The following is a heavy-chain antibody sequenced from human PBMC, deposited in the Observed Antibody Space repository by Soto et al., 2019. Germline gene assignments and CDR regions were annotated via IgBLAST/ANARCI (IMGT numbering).Heavy chain of an antibody. CDR1: GYTFTKYV. CDR3: ARGARDYQVVFKWLDP. Sequence: GASVKVSCKASGYTFTKYVLHWVRLAPGQRLEWMGWINTGTGETKSSRKFQGRLTLTRATSARTAYMEMRSLRSEDTAVYFCARGARDYQVVFKWLDPCGQGTMVTVYS. V-gene: IGHV1-3*04. D-gene: IGHD2-15*01. J-gene: IGHJ5*02. CDR2: INTGTGET.